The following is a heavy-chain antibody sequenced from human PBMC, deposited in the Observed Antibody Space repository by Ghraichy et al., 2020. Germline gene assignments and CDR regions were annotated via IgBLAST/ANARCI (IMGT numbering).Heavy chain of an antibody. CDR3: ARQFGYDSSAYYYPY. Sequence: AVGGGRQAPGQGREWMGGIIPIFGTANYAQKFQGRVTITADEVTNTAYMETSSLRSDDTGVYYCARQFGYDSSAYYYPYWGQGTLVTVSS. D-gene: IGHD3-22*01. CDR1: A. J-gene: IGHJ4*02. V-gene: IGHV1-69*01. CDR2: IIPIFGTA.